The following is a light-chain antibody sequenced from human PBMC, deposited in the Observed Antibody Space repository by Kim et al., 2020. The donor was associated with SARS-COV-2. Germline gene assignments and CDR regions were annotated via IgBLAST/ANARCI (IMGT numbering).Light chain of an antibody. CDR3: QQRSNWPRT. CDR2: DAS. J-gene: IGKJ2*01. Sequence: SLPPGESATLSCRASQSITTSLGWYQQKHGQAPRLLIYDASNRATGIPARFSGSGSGTDFTLTISSLEPEDFAVYYCQQRSNWPRTFGQGTKLEI. V-gene: IGKV3-11*01. CDR1: QSITTS.